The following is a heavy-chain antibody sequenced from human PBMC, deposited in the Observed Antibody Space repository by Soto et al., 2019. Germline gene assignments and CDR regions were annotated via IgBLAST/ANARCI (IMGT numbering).Heavy chain of an antibody. J-gene: IGHJ6*03. CDR2: IYYSGST. Sequence: SETLSLTCTVSGGSISSYYWSWIRQPPGKGLEWIGYIYYSGSTNYNPSLKSRVTISVDTSKNQFSLKLSSVTAADTAVYYCARMITIFGVVTTSPPYYYYYMDVWGKGTTVTVSS. CDR1: GGSISSYY. D-gene: IGHD3-3*01. V-gene: IGHV4-59*01. CDR3: ARMITIFGVVTTSPPYYYYYMDV.